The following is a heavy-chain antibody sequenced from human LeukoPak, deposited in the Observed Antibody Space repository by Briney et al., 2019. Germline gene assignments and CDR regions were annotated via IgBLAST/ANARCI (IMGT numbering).Heavy chain of an antibody. V-gene: IGHV1-18*01. J-gene: IGHJ4*02. D-gene: IGHD3-10*01. CDR2: ISAYNGNT. CDR1: GYTFTSYG. Sequence: ASVKVSCKASGYTFTSYGISWVRQAPGQGLEWMGWISAYNGNTNYAQKLQGRVTMTTDTSTSTVYMELSSLRSEDTAVYYCARALMVRGVGGYWGQGTLVTVSS. CDR3: ARALMVRGVGGY.